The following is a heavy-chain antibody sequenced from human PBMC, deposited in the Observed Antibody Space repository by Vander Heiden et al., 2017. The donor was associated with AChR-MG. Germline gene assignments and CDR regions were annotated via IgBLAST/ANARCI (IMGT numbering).Heavy chain of an antibody. J-gene: IGHJ3*02. V-gene: IGHV3-30*03. Sequence: QVQLVESGGGVVQPGRSLRLSGAASGFTFSSYGMHWVRQAPGKGLEWVAVISYDGSNKYYADSVKGRFTISRDNSKNTLYLQMNSLRAEDTAVYYCVAYYDSSGYYPNDAFDIWGQGTMVTVSS. CDR1: GFTFSSYG. D-gene: IGHD3-22*01. CDR3: VAYYDSSGYYPNDAFDI. CDR2: ISYDGSNK.